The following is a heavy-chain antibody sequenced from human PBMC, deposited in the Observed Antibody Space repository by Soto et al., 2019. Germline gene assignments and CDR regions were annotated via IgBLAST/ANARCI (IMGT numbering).Heavy chain of an antibody. J-gene: IGHJ2*01. CDR3: ARDPVEMATSKDWYFDL. CDR2: IYHSGST. D-gene: IGHD5-12*01. V-gene: IGHV4-4*02. CDR1: GGSISSSNW. Sequence: QVQLQESGPGLVKPSGTLSLTCAVSGGSISSSNWWSWVRQPPGKGREWIGEIYHSGSTNYNPSLKSRVTISVDKSKNQFSLKLSSVTAADTAVYYCARDPVEMATSKDWYFDLWGSGTLVTVSS.